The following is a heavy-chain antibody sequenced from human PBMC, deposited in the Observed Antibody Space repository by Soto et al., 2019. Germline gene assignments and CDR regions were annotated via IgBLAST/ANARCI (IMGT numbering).Heavy chain of an antibody. V-gene: IGHV5-51*01. J-gene: IGHJ4*02. Sequence: GESLKISCKGFGYSFPTYWIGWVRQIPGKGLEWMGFIDPNFSNIRYSPSFQGQVTISADKSINTAYLQWSSLQASDTAIYYCARRTSTSVWRHYFDNWGQRTLVTVSS. D-gene: IGHD6-19*01. CDR1: GYSFPTYW. CDR3: ARRTSTSVWRHYFDN. CDR2: IDPNFSNI.